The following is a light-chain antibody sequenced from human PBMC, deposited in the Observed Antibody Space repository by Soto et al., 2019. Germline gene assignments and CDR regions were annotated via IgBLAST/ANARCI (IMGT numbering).Light chain of an antibody. CDR2: GAS. CDR1: QRVSSN. Sequence: EIVMTQSPATLSVSPGERATLSCRASQRVSSNLAWYQQKPGQAPRLLIYGASTRATGIPARFSGSGSGTEFTLTISSLQSEDFAVYYCQQYNNWPRITFGQGTRLEI. V-gene: IGKV3-15*01. CDR3: QQYNNWPRIT. J-gene: IGKJ5*01.